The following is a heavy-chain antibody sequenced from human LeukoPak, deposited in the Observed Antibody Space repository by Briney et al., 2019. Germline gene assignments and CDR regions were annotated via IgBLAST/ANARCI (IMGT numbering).Heavy chain of an antibody. Sequence: ASVKVSCKVSGYTLTELSMHWVRQAPGKGLEWMGGFDPEDGETIYAQKFQGRVTMTEDTSTDTAYMELSSLRSEDTAVYYRATDLTVVRSFDYWGQGTLVTVSS. D-gene: IGHD4-23*01. CDR2: FDPEDGET. CDR1: GYTLTELS. V-gene: IGHV1-24*01. J-gene: IGHJ4*02. CDR3: ATDLTVVRSFDY.